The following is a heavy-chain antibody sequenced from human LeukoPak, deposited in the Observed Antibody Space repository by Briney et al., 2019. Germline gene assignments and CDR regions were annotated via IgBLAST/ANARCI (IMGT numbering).Heavy chain of an antibody. CDR1: GGSFSGYY. J-gene: IGHJ6*02. D-gene: IGHD3-10*01. CDR2: INHSGST. CDR3: ARGRKNDYYGSGSYMGYYYYYGMDV. Sequence: SETLSLTCAVYGGSFSGYYWSWICQPPGKGLEWIGEINHSGSTNYNPSLKSRVTISVDTSKNQFSLKLSSVTAADTAVYYCARGRKNDYYGSGSYMGYYYYYGMDVWGQGTTVTVSS. V-gene: IGHV4-34*01.